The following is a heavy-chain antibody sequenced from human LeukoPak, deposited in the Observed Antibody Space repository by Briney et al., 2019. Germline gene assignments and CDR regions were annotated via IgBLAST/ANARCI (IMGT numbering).Heavy chain of an antibody. CDR3: AKAAILTYYYYYMDV. D-gene: IGHD3-9*01. J-gene: IGHJ6*03. V-gene: IGHV3-23*01. Sequence: PGGSLRLSCAASRFTFSSYGMHWVRQAPGKGLEWVSAISGSGGSTYYADSVKGRFTISRDNSKNTLYLQMNSLRAEDTAVYYCAKAAILTYYYYYMDVWGKGTTVTVSS. CDR2: ISGSGGST. CDR1: RFTFSSYG.